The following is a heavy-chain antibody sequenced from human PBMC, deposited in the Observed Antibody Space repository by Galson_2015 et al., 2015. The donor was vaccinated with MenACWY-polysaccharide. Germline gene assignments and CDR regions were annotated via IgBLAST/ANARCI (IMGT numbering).Heavy chain of an antibody. V-gene: IGHV4-61*02. CDR2: IHTSGST. D-gene: IGHD5-24*01. J-gene: IGHJ6*01. CDR3: ARDGDLEMAPIYGYSFGMEV. Sequence: TLSLTCTVSGASVSSGRYYWNWIRQPAGEGLEWIGRIHTSGSTHYRSALKSRATISVDMSKNQFSLELTSVTAADTAVYYCARDGDLEMAPIYGYSFGMEVWGQGTAVTVSS. CDR1: GASVSSGRYY.